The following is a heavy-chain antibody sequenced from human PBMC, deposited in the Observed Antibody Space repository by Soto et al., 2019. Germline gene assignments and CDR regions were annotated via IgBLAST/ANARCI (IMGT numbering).Heavy chain of an antibody. CDR1: GYTFTSYD. CDR2: MNPNSGNT. J-gene: IGHJ6*02. CDR3: ARAYLEWFAVDYYYYYGMDV. D-gene: IGHD3-3*01. Sequence: GASVKVSCKASGYTFTSYDINWVRQATGQGLEWMGWMNPNSGNTGYAQKFRGRVTMTRNTSISTAYMELSSLRSEDTAVYYCARAYLEWFAVDYYYYYGMDVWGQGTTVTVSS. V-gene: IGHV1-8*01.